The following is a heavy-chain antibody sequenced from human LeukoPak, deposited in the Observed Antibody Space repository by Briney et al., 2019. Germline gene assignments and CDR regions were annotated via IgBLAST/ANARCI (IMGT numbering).Heavy chain of an antibody. CDR3: ARETYYYDSSGYPPAAFDI. CDR2: INHSGST. J-gene: IGHJ3*02. D-gene: IGHD3-22*01. V-gene: IGHV4-34*01. Sequence: SETLSLTCAVYGGSFSGYYWSWIRQPPGKGLEWIGEINHSGSTNYNPSLKSRVTISVDTSKNQFSLKLSSVTAADTAVYYCARETYYYDSSGYPPAAFDIWGQGTMVTVSS. CDR1: GGSFSGYY.